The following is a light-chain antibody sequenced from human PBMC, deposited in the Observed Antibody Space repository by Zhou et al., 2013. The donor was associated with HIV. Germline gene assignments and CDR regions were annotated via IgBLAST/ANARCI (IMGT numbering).Light chain of an antibody. CDR2: DAY. V-gene: IGKV3D-20*02. CDR1: QSVSSSY. J-gene: IGKJ1*01. CDR3: QHRGPWPWT. Sequence: EIVLTQSPGTLSLSPGERATLSCRASQSVSSSYLAWYQQKPGQAPRLLIHDAYSRAAGIPARFSGSGFGTAFTLTISSLEPEDFAVYYCQHRGPWPWTFGQGTKVDMK.